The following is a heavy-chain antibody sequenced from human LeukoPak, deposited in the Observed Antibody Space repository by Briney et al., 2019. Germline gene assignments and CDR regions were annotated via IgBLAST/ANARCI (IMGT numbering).Heavy chain of an antibody. CDR3: ARGGRHTGSFGY. V-gene: IGHV4-34*01. Sequence: KPSETLSLTCAVYGWSFSGYYWSGIRQPPGKGREWIGEINHSGSTNYNPSLKSRVTISVDTSKNQFSLKLSAVTAADTAVYYGARGGRHTGSFGYWGQGTLVTVSS. D-gene: IGHD3-10*01. CDR2: INHSGST. J-gene: IGHJ4*02. CDR1: GWSFSGYY.